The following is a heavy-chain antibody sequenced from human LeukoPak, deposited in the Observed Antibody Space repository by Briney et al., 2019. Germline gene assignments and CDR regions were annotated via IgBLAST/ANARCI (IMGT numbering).Heavy chain of an antibody. CDR1: GGSFSGYY. Sequence: SETLSLTCAVYGGSFSGYYWSWIRQPPGKGLEWIGEINHSGSTNYNPSLKSRVTISVDTSKNQFSLKLSSVTAADTAVYYCARLYSGEFDPWGQGTLVTVSS. J-gene: IGHJ5*02. D-gene: IGHD1-26*01. V-gene: IGHV4-34*01. CDR2: INHSGST. CDR3: ARLYSGEFDP.